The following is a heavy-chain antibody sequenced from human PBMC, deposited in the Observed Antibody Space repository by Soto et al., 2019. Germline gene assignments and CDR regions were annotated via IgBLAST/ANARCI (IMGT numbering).Heavy chain of an antibody. J-gene: IGHJ5*02. CDR2: IIPIFGTA. CDR1: GGTFSSYA. D-gene: IGHD2-2*01. CDR3: AREALNCSSTSCLPNWFDP. Sequence: ASVKVSCKASGGTFSSYAISWVRQAPGQGLEWMGGIIPIFGTANYAQKFQGRVTITADESTSTAYMELSSLRSEDTAVYYCAREALNCSSTSCLPNWFDPWGQGTLVTVSS. V-gene: IGHV1-69*13.